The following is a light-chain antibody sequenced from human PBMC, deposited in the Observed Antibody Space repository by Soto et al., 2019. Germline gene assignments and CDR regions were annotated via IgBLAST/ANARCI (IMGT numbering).Light chain of an antibody. CDR2: DAS. Sequence: ILLTQSPSTLSLSPGERGTLSCRASQSIYTYLAWYQQKPGQAPRLLIYDASYRASGIPARFSGSGSGTDFTLTITSLESEDFAVYYCQQRSDWPITFGQGTRLEIK. CDR3: QQRSDWPIT. V-gene: IGKV3-11*01. J-gene: IGKJ5*01. CDR1: QSIYTY.